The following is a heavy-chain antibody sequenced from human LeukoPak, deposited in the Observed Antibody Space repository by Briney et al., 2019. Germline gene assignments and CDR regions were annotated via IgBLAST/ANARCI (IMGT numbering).Heavy chain of an antibody. CDR3: ATLGVFDQGY. CDR2: INGDGSST. V-gene: IGHV3-74*01. J-gene: IGHJ4*02. Sequence: PGGSLRLSCAASGFTFISYWMHWVRQAPGKGLVRVSRINGDGSSTSYADSVKGRFTFSRDNAKNTLYLQMNSLRAEDTAVYYCATLGVFDQGYWGQGTLVTVSS. D-gene: IGHD3-16*01. CDR1: GFTFISYW.